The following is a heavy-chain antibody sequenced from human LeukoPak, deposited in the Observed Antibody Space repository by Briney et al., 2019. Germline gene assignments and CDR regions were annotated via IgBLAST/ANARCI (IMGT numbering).Heavy chain of an antibody. J-gene: IGHJ4*02. CDR3: ARAIKFYGDYPARIFDY. D-gene: IGHD4-17*01. Sequence: PSHTLSLTCTVSGGSISSGDYYWSWIRQPPGKGLEWIGYIYYSGSTYYNPSLKSRVTISVDTSKNQFSLKLSSVTAADTAVYYCARAIKFYGDYPARIFDYWGQGTLVTVSS. CDR1: GGSISSGDYY. V-gene: IGHV4-30-4*01. CDR2: IYYSGST.